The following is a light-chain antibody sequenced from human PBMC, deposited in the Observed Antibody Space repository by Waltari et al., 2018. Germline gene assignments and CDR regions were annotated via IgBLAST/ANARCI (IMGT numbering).Light chain of an antibody. CDR2: AAS. V-gene: IGKV1-39*01. CDR3: QQSLTTPWT. CDR1: QSISDY. J-gene: IGKJ1*01. Sequence: DIQMTQSPSSLSASVGDKVSITCRASQSISDYLYWYQQIPGKAPKLLIYAASSLHSGVPSRFSGSGSGTEFTLTIGSLQPEDFATYYCQQSLTTPWTFGQWTKVEL.